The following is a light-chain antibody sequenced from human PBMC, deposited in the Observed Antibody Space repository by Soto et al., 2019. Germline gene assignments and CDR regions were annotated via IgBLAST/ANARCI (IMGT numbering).Light chain of an antibody. CDR3: SSYADSKSVV. CDR2: EVS. CDR1: SSDVGGYEY. V-gene: IGLV2-8*01. Sequence: QSVLTQPPSASGSPGQSVTISCTGTSSDVGGYEYVSWYQQHPGKAPKFMIYEVSKRPSGVPDRFSGSKSGNTAFLTVSGLQAEDEADYYCSSYADSKSVVFGGGTKLTVL. J-gene: IGLJ2*01.